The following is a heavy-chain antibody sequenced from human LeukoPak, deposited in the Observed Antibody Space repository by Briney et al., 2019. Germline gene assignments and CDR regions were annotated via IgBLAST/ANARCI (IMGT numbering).Heavy chain of an antibody. CDR2: INSDASST. CDR3: ARDRFYIPDV. J-gene: IGHJ6*04. Sequence: AGGSLRLSCAASGFSFSTSWMHWVRRVPGKGLVWVSLINSDASSTTYADSVKGRFTISRDNAKNTVYLQMNSLRPEDTAVYYCARDRFYIPDVWGKGTTVTVSS. D-gene: IGHD3-10*01. V-gene: IGHV3-74*03. CDR1: GFSFSTSW.